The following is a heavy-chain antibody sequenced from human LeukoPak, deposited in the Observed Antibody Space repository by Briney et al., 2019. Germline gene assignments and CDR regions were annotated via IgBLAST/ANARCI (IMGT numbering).Heavy chain of an antibody. CDR3: ANDFNWATYY. CDR2: IRHDGSDK. V-gene: IGHV3-30*02. D-gene: IGHD1-1*01. Sequence: PGGSLRLSCAASGLTFSTSSFHWVRQAPGKGLEWVAFIRHDGSDKYYADSVKGRFISSRDNSKNNVYLQMNSLRIEDSALYCCANDFNWATYYCGQGTLVTVSS. CDR1: GLTFSTSS. J-gene: IGHJ4*02.